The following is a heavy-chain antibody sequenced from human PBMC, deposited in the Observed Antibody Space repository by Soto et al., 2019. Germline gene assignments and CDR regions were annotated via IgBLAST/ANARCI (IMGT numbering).Heavy chain of an antibody. D-gene: IGHD5-18*01. CDR3: ARESGYSYGPFDY. J-gene: IGHJ4*02. Sequence: ASVKVSCKASGGTFSSYAISWVRQAPGQGLEWMGGIIPIFGIANYAQKFQGRVTITADESTSTAYMELSSLRSEDTAVYYCARESGYSYGPFDYWGQGTLVTVSS. CDR1: GGTFSSYA. CDR2: IIPIFGIA. V-gene: IGHV1-69*13.